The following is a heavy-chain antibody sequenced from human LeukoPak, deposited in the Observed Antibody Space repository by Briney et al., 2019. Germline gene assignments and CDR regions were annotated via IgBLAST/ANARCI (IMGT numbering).Heavy chain of an antibody. J-gene: IGHJ4*02. V-gene: IGHV3-74*01. CDR1: GFTFSRHW. CDR3: TRGYSTTPGDY. D-gene: IGHD2-15*01. Sequence: GGSLRLSCAASGFTFSRHWMYWVRHAPGKGLVWVSRIMSDGSRTSYADSVKGRFTISRDNAKNTLYLQMNSLRAEDTAVYYCTRGYSTTPGDYWGQGTLVTVSS. CDR2: IMSDGSRT.